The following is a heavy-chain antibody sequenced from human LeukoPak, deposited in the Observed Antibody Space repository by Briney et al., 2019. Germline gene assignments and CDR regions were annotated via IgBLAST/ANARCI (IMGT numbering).Heavy chain of an antibody. D-gene: IGHD6-13*01. V-gene: IGHV3-21*01. J-gene: IGHJ4*02. CDR1: GFIFSSYN. Sequence: KAGGSLRLSCAASGFIFSSYNMNWVRQAPGKGLEWVSFISSSSSYIYYADSVKGRFTISRDNAKNSLYLQMNSLRAEDTAVYYCARAPGYRSFLDYWGQGTLVTVSS. CDR2: ISSSSSYI. CDR3: ARAPGYRSFLDY.